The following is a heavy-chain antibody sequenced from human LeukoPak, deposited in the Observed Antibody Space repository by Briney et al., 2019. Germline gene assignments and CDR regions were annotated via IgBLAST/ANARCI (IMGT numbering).Heavy chain of an antibody. CDR1: GFTFSSYS. CDR2: ISSSSSYI. V-gene: IGHV3-21*01. CDR3: ARGGDYGNYFDY. D-gene: IGHD4-17*01. Sequence: GGSLRLSCAASGFTFSSYSMNWVRQAPGKGLEWVSSISSSSSYIYYADSVKGRFTISRNNAKNSLYLQMNSLRAEDTAVYYCARGGDYGNYFDYWGQGTLVTVSS. J-gene: IGHJ4*02.